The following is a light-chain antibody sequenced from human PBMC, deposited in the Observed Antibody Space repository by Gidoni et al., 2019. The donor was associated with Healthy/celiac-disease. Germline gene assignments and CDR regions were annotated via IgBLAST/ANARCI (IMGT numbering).Light chain of an antibody. Sequence: DIVMTQSPDSLAVSLGERATINCKSSQSVLYSSNNKNYLAWYQQKPGQPPKLLIYWASTRESGVPYRFSGSGSGTDFTLTISILQAEDVAVYYCQQYYSTPYSFXXXTKLEIK. CDR1: QSVLYSSNNKNY. J-gene: IGKJ2*03. CDR2: WAS. CDR3: QQYYSTPYS. V-gene: IGKV4-1*01.